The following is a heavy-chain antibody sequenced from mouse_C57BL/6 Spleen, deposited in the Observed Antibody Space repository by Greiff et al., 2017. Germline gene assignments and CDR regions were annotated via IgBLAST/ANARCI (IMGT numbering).Heavy chain of an antibody. D-gene: IGHD2-1*01. V-gene: IGHV5-9*01. CDR2: ISGGGGNT. J-gene: IGHJ2*01. CDR1: GFTFSSYT. Sequence: EVMLVESGGGLVKPGGSLKLSCAASGFTFSSYTMSWVRQTPEKRLEWVATISGGGGNTYYPDSVKGRFTISRDNAKNTLYLQMSRLRSEDTSWDYFARRRIYYGNYGEVLDYWGQGTTLTVSS. CDR3: ARRRIYYGNYGEVLDY.